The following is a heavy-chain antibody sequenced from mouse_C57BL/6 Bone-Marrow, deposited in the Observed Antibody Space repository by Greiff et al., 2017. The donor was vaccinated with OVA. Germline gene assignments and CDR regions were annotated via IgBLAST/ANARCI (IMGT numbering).Heavy chain of an antibody. D-gene: IGHD4-1*01. CDR2: IWGDGST. J-gene: IGHJ3*01. CDR1: GFSLTSYG. V-gene: IGHV2-3*01. CDR3: AKMELGPWFAY. Sequence: VKLVESGPGLVAPSQCLSITCTVSGFSLTSYGVRWVRQPPGQGLEWLGVIWGDGSTNYHSALISRLSISKDNSKSQVFLQLNSLQTDDTATYYCAKMELGPWFAYWGQGTLVTVSA.